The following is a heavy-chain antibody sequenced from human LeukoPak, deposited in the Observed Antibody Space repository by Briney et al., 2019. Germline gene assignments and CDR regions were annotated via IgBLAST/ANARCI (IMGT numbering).Heavy chain of an antibody. CDR1: GYTFTSYA. Sequence: ASVKVSCMASGYTFTSYAMHWVRQAPGQRLEWMGWISAGNGNTKYSQKFQGRVTITRDTSASTAYMELSSLRSEDTAVYYCARGDILTGHGVDYWGQGTLVTVSS. CDR3: ARGDILTGHGVDY. D-gene: IGHD3-9*01. V-gene: IGHV1-3*01. CDR2: ISAGNGNT. J-gene: IGHJ4*02.